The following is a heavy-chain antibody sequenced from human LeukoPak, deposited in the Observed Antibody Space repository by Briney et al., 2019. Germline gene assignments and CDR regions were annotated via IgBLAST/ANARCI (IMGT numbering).Heavy chain of an antibody. CDR2: ISSSGSTI. V-gene: IGHV3-48*03. CDR3: ARGEYYYDSSGYYYDY. Sequence: GGSLRLSCAASGFTFSSYEMNWVRQAPGKGLEWVSYISSSGSTIYYADSVKGRFTISRDNAKNSLYLQMNSLRAEDTAVYYCARGEYYYDSSGYYYDYWGQGTLVTVSS. J-gene: IGHJ4*02. CDR1: GFTFSSYE. D-gene: IGHD3-22*01.